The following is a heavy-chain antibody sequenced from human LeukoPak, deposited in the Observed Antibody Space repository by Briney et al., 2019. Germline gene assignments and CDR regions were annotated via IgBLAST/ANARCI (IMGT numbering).Heavy chain of an antibody. CDR1: GFSFSATW. CDR2: IKPDGSER. Sequence: SGGSLRLSCAASGFSFSATWMTWVRLAQGQGLECVANIKPDGSERYYLDSAKGRFTVSRDNAKTSLYLQMNSLRVEDTATYYCASDLNHDSGGWGQGTLVTVSS. V-gene: IGHV3-7*01. J-gene: IGHJ4*02. D-gene: IGHD3-22*01. CDR3: ASDLNHDSGG.